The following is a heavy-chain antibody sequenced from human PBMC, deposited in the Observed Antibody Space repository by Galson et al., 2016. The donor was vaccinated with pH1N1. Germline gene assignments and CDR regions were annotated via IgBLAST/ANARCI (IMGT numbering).Heavy chain of an antibody. D-gene: IGHD4/OR15-4a*01. CDR3: ARVGAYADYHANKWFDP. CDR1: GFTFSGYW. Sequence: SLRLSCAASGFTFSGYWMSWVRQAPGKGLEWVANINQEGSEKYYADSVKGRFTISRDNAKNSLYLHMDSLSAEETAVYYCARVGAYADYHANKWFDPWGQGTLVAVSS. V-gene: IGHV3-7*01. CDR2: INQEGSEK. J-gene: IGHJ5*02.